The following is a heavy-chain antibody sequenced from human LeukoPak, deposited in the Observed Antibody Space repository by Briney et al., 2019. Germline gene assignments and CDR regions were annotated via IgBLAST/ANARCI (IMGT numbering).Heavy chain of an antibody. CDR3: AKDRQDYFDY. V-gene: IGHV3-21*06. CDR2: ISRNSRYI. J-gene: IGHJ4*02. Sequence: PGGSLRLSCAASGFTFSTYSMNWVRQAPGKGLEWVSSISRNSRYIYYADSMRGRFTISRDNAKNSLYLQMNSLRAEDTAVYYCAKDRQDYFDYWGQGTLVTVSS. CDR1: GFTFSTYS.